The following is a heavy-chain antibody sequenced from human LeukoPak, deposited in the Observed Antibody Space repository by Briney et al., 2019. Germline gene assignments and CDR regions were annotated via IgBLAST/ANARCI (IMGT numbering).Heavy chain of an antibody. CDR1: GGSISSGSYY. J-gene: IGHJ6*03. CDR3: AREERDCSSTSCYTSIYYYYYMDV. V-gene: IGHV4-61*02. D-gene: IGHD2-2*02. CDR2: IYTSGST. Sequence: TSETLSLTCTVSGGSISSGSYYWSWIRQPAGKGLEWIGRIYTSGSTNYNPSLKSRVTISVDTSKNQFSLKLSSVTAADTAVYYCAREERDCSSTSCYTSIYYYYYMDVWGKGTTVTVSS.